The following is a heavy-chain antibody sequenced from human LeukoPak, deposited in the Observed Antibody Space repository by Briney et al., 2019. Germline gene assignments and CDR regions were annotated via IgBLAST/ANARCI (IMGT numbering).Heavy chain of an antibody. CDR2: IKQDGTEK. D-gene: IGHD6-6*01. CDR3: ARDVRPDY. J-gene: IGHJ4*02. V-gene: IGHV3-7*04. Sequence: GGSLRLSCAASGFTFSSYWMSWVRQAPGEGLEWAANIKQDGTEKYYMDSVKGRFSISRDNAKNSLYLQMNALRAEDTTVYYCARDVRPDYWGQGTLVTVST. CDR1: GFTFSSYW.